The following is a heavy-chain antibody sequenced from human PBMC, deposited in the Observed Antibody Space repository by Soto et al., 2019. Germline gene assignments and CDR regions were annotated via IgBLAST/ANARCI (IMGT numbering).Heavy chain of an antibody. J-gene: IGHJ4*02. CDR2: INHSGST. CDR3: ARGRAMAQYYFDY. Sequence: SETLSLTCTASGGSMSSYYWNWIRQPPGKGLEWIGEINHSGSTNYNPSLKSRVTISVDTSKNQFSLKLSSVTAADTAVYYCARGRAMAQYYFDYWGQGTLVTVSS. CDR1: GGSMSSYY. V-gene: IGHV4-34*01. D-gene: IGHD5-18*01.